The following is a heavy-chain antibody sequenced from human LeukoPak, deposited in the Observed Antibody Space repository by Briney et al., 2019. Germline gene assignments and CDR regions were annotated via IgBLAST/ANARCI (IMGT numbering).Heavy chain of an antibody. D-gene: IGHD4-17*01. CDR3: AREDPQTTVPEGMDV. CDR2: IYYSGTT. CDR1: GGSISYYY. V-gene: IGHV4-59*01. J-gene: IGHJ6*02. Sequence: PSETLSLTCTVSGGSISYYYWSWIRQSPGKGLEWIGYIYYSGTTNYNPSLKSRVAISVDTSKNQFSLQLRSVTAADTAVYYCAREDPQTTVPEGMDVWGQGTTVTVSS.